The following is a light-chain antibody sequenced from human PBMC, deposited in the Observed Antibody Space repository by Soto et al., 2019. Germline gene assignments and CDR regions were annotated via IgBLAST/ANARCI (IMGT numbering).Light chain of an antibody. CDR2: GAS. CDR1: QSVSSSY. CDR3: QHYGSSLWT. Sequence: EIVLTQSPGTLSVSPGERATLSCRASQSVSSSYLAWYQQKPGQAPRLLIYGASSRATGIPDRFSGSGSGTDFTLPIRRLEPEDFAVYYCQHYGSSLWTFGQGTKVEIK. V-gene: IGKV3-20*01. J-gene: IGKJ1*01.